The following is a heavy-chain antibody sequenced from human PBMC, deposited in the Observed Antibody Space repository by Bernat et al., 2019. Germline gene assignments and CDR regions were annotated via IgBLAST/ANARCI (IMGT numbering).Heavy chain of an antibody. CDR2: VSGGGGTT. J-gene: IGHJ4*02. V-gene: IGHV3-23*01. Sequence: EVQLLESGGGLVQPGGSLRLSCATSGFTFTNYAMGWVRQAPGKGLEWASTVSGGGGTTYYADSVKGRFTISRDNSKNTLYLQMNSLRAEDTAVYYCAKQGGYSNSPSKYFDDWGQGTLVTVSS. CDR3: AKQGGYSNSPSKYFDD. CDR1: GFTFTNYA. D-gene: IGHD4-4*01.